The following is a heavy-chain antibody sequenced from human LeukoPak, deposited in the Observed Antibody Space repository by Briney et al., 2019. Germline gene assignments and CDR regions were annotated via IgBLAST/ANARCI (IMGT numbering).Heavy chain of an antibody. J-gene: IGHJ6*02. Sequence: SETLSLTCTVSGGSISSYYWSWIRQPPGKGLEWIGYIYYGGSTYYNPSLKSRVTISVDTSKNQFSLKLSSVTAADTAVYYCARDSSYGDYYYGMDVWGQGTTVTVSS. D-gene: IGHD5-18*01. V-gene: IGHV4-59*12. CDR2: IYYGGST. CDR3: ARDSSYGDYYYGMDV. CDR1: GGSISSYY.